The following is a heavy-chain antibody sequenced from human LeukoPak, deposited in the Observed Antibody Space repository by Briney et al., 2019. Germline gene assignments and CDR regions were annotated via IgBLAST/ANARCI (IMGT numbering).Heavy chain of an antibody. V-gene: IGHV1-18*01. D-gene: IGHD3-3*01. CDR3: ARITYDFWSGYYMPDDP. Sequence: GASVKVSCKASGYTFTNYGISWVRQAPGQGLEWMGWISSYNGNTDYAQKLRGRVTMTTDISTSTAYMELRSLRSDDTAVYYCARITYDFWSGYYMPDDPWGQGTLVTVSS. CDR2: ISSYNGNT. J-gene: IGHJ5*02. CDR1: GYTFTNYG.